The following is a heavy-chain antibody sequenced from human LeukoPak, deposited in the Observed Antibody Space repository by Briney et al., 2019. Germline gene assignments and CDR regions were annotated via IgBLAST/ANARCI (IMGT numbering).Heavy chain of an antibody. D-gene: IGHD3-10*01. J-gene: IGHJ4*02. CDR3: AKSSLPGGSYSQAWYFDY. CDR2: IRGDGTNT. V-gene: IGHV3-23*01. CDR1: GFIFSNYA. Sequence: GGSLRLSCAASGFIFSNYAINWVRQAPGKGLDWVSGIRGDGTNTYYADSVRGRFTISRDNPKNIVHLQMNSLRAEDTAIYYCAKSSLPGGSYSQAWYFDYWGQGTLVTVSP.